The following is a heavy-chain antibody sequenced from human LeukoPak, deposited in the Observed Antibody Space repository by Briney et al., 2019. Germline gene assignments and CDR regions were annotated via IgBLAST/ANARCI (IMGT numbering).Heavy chain of an antibody. CDR3: ARDSGSYYPDLKGREYYGMDV. J-gene: IGHJ6*02. Sequence: PGGSLRLSCAASGFTFSSYEMNWVRQAPGKGLEWVSYISSSGSTIYYADSVKGRFTISRDNAENSLYLQMNSLRAEDTAVYYCARDSGSYYPDLKGREYYGMDVWGQGTTVTVSS. CDR1: GFTFSSYE. D-gene: IGHD1-26*01. CDR2: ISSSGSTI. V-gene: IGHV3-48*03.